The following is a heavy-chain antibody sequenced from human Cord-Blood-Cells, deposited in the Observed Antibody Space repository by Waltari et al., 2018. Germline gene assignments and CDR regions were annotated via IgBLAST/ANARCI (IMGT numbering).Heavy chain of an antibody. CDR3: VTTARGPYYYGSGSSYGMDV. CDR1: GYSFTSYW. V-gene: IGHV5-51*03. Sequence: EVQLVQSGAEVKKPGESLKISCKGSGYSFTSYWIGWVRQMHGKGLEWMGIIYPGDSDTRYSPSFQGQVTISADKSISTAYLQWSSLKASDTAMYYCVTTARGPYYYGSGSSYGMDVWGQGTTVTVSS. J-gene: IGHJ6*02. CDR2: IYPGDSDT. D-gene: IGHD3-10*01.